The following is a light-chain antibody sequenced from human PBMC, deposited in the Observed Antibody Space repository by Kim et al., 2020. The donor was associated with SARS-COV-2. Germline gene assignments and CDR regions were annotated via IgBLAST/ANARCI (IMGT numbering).Light chain of an antibody. V-gene: IGKV3-20*01. CDR2: GAS. CDR1: QSVSITY. J-gene: IGKJ4*01. Sequence: EIVLTQSPGTLSLSPGERATLSCRASQSVSITYLAWYQQKPGQAPRLLIYGASSRATGIPDRFSGSGSGTDFTLTISRLEPEDFAVYYYQQYDSSFLTFGGGTKVDIK. CDR3: QQYDSSFLT.